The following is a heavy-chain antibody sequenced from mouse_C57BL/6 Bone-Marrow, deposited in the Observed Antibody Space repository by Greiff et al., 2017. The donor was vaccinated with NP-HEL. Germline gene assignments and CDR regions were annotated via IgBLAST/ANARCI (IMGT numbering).Heavy chain of an antibody. Sequence: VHVKQSGGGLVKPGGSLKLSCAASGFTFSDYGMHWVRQAPEKGLEWVAYISSGSSTIYYADTVKGRFTISRDNAKNTLFLQMTSLRSEDTAMYYCARPGYGNPFDYWGQGTTLTVSS. CDR3: ARPGYGNPFDY. CDR1: GFTFSDYG. J-gene: IGHJ2*01. CDR2: ISSGSSTI. V-gene: IGHV5-17*01. D-gene: IGHD2-10*02.